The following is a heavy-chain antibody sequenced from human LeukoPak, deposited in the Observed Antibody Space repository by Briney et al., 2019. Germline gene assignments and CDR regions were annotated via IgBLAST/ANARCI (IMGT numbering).Heavy chain of an antibody. CDR2: ISGSGSAT. D-gene: IGHD2-2*02. V-gene: IGHV3-23*01. J-gene: IGHJ4*02. CDR3: AKTEAPAAIRAGSDY. CDR1: GFTFSNYG. Sequence: GGSLRLSCAASGFTFSNYGMSWVRQAPGKGLEWVSTISGSGSATYNAGSVKGRFTTSRDNPNNTLYLQMNSLRAEDTAVYYCAKTEAPAAIRAGSDYWGQGTLVTVSS.